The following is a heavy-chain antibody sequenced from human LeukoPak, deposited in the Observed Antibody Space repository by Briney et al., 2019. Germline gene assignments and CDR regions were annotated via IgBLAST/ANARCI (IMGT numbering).Heavy chain of an antibody. CDR1: GFTFSNAW. CDR3: TTGPGYSYGFVAFDI. J-gene: IGHJ3*02. D-gene: IGHD5-18*01. V-gene: IGHV3-15*04. Sequence: GGSLRLSCAASGFTFSNAWMSWVRQAPGKGLEWVGRIESKTDGGTTDYAAPVKGRFTISRDDSKNTLYLQMNRLKIEDTAVYYCTTGPGYSYGFVAFDIWGQGTMVTVSS. CDR2: IESKTDGGTT.